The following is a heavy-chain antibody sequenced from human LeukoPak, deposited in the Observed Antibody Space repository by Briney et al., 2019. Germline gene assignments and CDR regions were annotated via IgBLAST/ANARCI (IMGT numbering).Heavy chain of an antibody. CDR3: ARDYPYGESRLRELDY. Sequence: GGSLRLSCAASGFTFSSYEMNWVRQAPGKGLEWVSYISSSGSTIYYADSVKGRFTISRDNAKNSLYLQMNSLRAEDTAVYYCARDYPYGESRLRELDYWGQGTLVTVSS. J-gene: IGHJ4*02. CDR1: GFTFSSYE. V-gene: IGHV3-48*03. CDR2: ISSSGSTI. D-gene: IGHD3-10*01.